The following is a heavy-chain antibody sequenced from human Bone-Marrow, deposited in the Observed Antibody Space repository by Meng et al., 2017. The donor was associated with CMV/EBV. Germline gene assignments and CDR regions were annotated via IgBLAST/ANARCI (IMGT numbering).Heavy chain of an antibody. Sequence: GGSLRLSCAASGFTFSSYAMSWVRQAPGKGLEWVSAISGSGGSTYYADSVKGRFTISRDNAKNTLYLQMNSLRPEDTAVYYCAREITRQFDKNDSTYYYRDDWGQGPLVTVSS. V-gene: IGHV3-23*01. CDR3: AREITRQFDKNDSTYYYRDD. CDR1: GFTFSSYA. D-gene: IGHD3-10*01. CDR2: ISGSGGST. J-gene: IGHJ4*02.